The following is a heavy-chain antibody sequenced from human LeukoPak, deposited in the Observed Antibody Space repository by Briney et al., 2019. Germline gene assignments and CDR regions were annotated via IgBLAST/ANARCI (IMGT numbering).Heavy chain of an antibody. CDR1: GYTFTGYY. D-gene: IGHD4-11*01. V-gene: IGHV1-2*02. Sequence: ASVKVSCKASGYTFTGYYMHWVRQAPGQGLEWMGWINPNSGGTNYAQKFQGRVTMTRDTSISTAYMELSRLRSGDTAVYYCARDIDSGTTPNFDYWGQGTLVTVSS. CDR2: INPNSGGT. J-gene: IGHJ4*02. CDR3: ARDIDSGTTPNFDY.